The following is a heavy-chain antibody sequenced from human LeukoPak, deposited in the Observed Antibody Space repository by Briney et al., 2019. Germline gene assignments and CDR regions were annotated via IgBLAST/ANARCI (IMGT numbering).Heavy chain of an antibody. CDR3: AKGTGRYWTFFDY. J-gene: IGHJ4*02. D-gene: IGHD1-26*01. CDR1: GFTFDDYA. V-gene: IGHV3-9*01. Sequence: GGSLRLSCAASGFTFDDYAIHWVRQGPAKGLEWVSGISWNSGSIDYAESVKGRFTISRDNAKNSLYLQMNSLRPEDTALYYCAKGTGRYWTFFDYWGRGTLVTVST. CDR2: ISWNSGSI.